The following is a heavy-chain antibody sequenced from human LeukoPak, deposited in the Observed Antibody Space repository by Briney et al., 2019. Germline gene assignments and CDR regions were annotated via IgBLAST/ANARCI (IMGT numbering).Heavy chain of an antibody. CDR1: GGTFSSYA. CDR2: IIPIFGTA. D-gene: IGHD5-24*01. CDR3: ARDRGDGYNPNFDY. J-gene: IGHJ4*02. Sequence: ASVKVSCKASGGTFSSYAISWVRQAPGQGFEWMGGIIPIFGTANYAQKFQGRVTITTDESTSTAYMELSSLRSEDTAVYYCARDRGDGYNPNFDYWGQGTLVTVSS. V-gene: IGHV1-69*05.